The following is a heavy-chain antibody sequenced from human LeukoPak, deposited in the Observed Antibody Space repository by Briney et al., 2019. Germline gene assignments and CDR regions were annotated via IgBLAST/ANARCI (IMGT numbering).Heavy chain of an antibody. D-gene: IGHD3-3*01. Sequence: SETLSLTCTVSGYSISSGYYWGWIRQPPGKGLEWIGSIYHSGSTYYNPSLKSRVTISVDTSKNQFSLKLSSVTAADTAVYYCARDSYDFWSGYCLDYWGQGTLVTVSS. CDR1: GYSISSGYY. CDR2: IYHSGST. V-gene: IGHV4-38-2*02. J-gene: IGHJ4*02. CDR3: ARDSYDFWSGYCLDY.